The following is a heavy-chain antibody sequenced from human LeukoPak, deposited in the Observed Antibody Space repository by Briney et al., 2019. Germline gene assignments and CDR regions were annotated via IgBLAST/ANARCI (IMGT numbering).Heavy chain of an antibody. J-gene: IGHJ5*02. CDR1: GGSISSYY. CDR3: ARGGLGSSGYWFDP. CDR2: IYYSGST. Sequence: PSETLSLTCTVSGGSISSYYWSWIRQPPGKGLEWLGYIYYSGSTNYNPSLKSRVTISVDTSKNQFSLKLSSVTAADTAVYYCARGGLGSSGYWFDPWGQGTLVTVSS. V-gene: IGHV4-59*01. D-gene: IGHD6-13*01.